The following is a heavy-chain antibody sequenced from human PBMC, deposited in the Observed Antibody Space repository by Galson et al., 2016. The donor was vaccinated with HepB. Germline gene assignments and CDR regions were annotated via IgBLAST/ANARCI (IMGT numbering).Heavy chain of an antibody. CDR2: ISGSYYT. CDR3: ASDTLVVSRGVIFYMDV. V-gene: IGHV3-21*01. CDR1: GFIFSSYN. D-gene: IGHD3-10*01. J-gene: IGHJ6*03. Sequence: SLRLSCAASGFIFSSYNMNWVRQAPGKGLEWVSSISGSYYTNYADSVKGRFTISRDNAKNSVYLQINSLRAEDTAVYYCASDTLVVSRGVIFYMDVWGKGTTVTVAS.